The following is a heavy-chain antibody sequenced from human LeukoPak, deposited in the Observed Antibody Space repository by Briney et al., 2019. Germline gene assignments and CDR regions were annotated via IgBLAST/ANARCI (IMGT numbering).Heavy chain of an antibody. CDR1: GFTVSTEY. J-gene: IGHJ4*02. Sequence: GGSLRLSCAVSGFTVSTEYMGWVRQAPGKGLEWVSLINSGDSTSYADSVKGRFTISRHNSKNALYLQMNSLRAEDTAVYYCARALYYFDYWGQGTLVTVSS. CDR2: INSGDST. V-gene: IGHV3-53*04. CDR3: ARALYYFDY.